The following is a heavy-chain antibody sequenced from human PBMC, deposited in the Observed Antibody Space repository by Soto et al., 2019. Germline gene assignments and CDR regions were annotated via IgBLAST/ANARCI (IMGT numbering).Heavy chain of an antibody. J-gene: IGHJ6*03. Sequence: SETLSLTCTVSGGSISSYYWSWIRQPPGKGLEWIGYIYYSGSTNYNSSLKSRVTISVDTSKNQFSLKLSSVTAADTAVYYCARLSAGMDVWGKGTTVTVSS. CDR3: ARLSAGMDV. CDR1: GGSISSYY. D-gene: IGHD6-13*01. V-gene: IGHV4-59*08. CDR2: IYYSGST.